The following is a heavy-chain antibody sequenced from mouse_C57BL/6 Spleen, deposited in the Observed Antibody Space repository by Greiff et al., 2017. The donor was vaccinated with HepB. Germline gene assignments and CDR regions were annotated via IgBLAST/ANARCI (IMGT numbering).Heavy chain of an antibody. CDR1: GYTFTDYE. D-gene: IGHD2-3*01. CDR2: IDPETGGT. V-gene: IGHV1-15*01. Sequence: VKLQQSGAELVRPGASVTLSCKASGYTFTDYEMHWVKPTPVHGLEWIGAIDPETGGTAYNQKFKGKAILTADKSSSTAYMELRSLTSEDSAVYYCTRSDCYYRYWGQGTTLTVSS. CDR3: TRSDCYYRY. J-gene: IGHJ2*01.